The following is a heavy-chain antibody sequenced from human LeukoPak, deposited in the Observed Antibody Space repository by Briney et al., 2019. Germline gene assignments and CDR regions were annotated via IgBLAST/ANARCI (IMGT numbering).Heavy chain of an antibody. J-gene: IGHJ6*02. CDR2: IWYDGSNK. CDR3: ARVNYYGSGSYQTNYGMDV. CDR1: GFTFSSYG. Sequence: GGSLRLSCAASGFTFSSYGMHRVRQAPGKGLEWVSVIWYDGSNKYYADSVKGRFTISRDNSKNTLYLQMNSLRAEDTAVYYCARVNYYGSGSYQTNYGMDVWGQGTTVTVSS. D-gene: IGHD3-10*01. V-gene: IGHV3-33*01.